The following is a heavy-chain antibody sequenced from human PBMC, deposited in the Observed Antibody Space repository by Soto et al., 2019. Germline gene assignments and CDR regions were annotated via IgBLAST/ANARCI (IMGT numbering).Heavy chain of an antibody. CDR1: GFTFSYYE. CDR2: ISSSSGSTI. CDR3: ARVCSSTSCYPARYWYFDR. D-gene: IGHD2-2*01. V-gene: IGHV3-48*03. Sequence: GSLRLSCAASGFTFSYYEMNWVRQAPGKGLEWVSYISSSSGSTIYYADSVKGRFTISRDNTKNSLYLQMNSLRAEDTAVYYCARVCSSTSCYPARYWYFDRWGRGTLVTVSS. J-gene: IGHJ2*01.